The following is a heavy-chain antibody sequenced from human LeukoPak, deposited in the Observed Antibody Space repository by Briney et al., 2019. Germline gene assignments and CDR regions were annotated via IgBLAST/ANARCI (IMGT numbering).Heavy chain of an antibody. V-gene: IGHV3-23*01. CDR2: ISGSGGST. J-gene: IGHJ4*02. Sequence: GGSLRLSCAASGFTFSSYAMSWVRQAPGKGLEWVSAISGSGGSTYYADSVKGRFTISRDNSKNTLYLQMNSLRAEDTAVYYCAKPIEQLWLILSDYWGQGTLVTASS. CDR3: AKPIEQLWLILSDY. CDR1: GFTFSSYA. D-gene: IGHD5-18*01.